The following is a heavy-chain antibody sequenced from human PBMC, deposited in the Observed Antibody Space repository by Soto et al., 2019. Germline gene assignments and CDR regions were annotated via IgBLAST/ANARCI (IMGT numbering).Heavy chain of an antibody. V-gene: IGHV1-3*01. CDR2: INAGNGNT. Sequence: ASVKVSCKASGYTFTNYAMHWVRQAPGQRLKWIGWINAGNGNTKYSQKFQGRVTITRDTSASTAYMELRRLGSEDTAVYYCARDGCGGTGCHTQENYYARGVWGQGTMVTVS. CDR1: GYTFTNYA. D-gene: IGHD2-21*01. CDR3: ARDGCGGTGCHTQENYYARGV. J-gene: IGHJ6*02.